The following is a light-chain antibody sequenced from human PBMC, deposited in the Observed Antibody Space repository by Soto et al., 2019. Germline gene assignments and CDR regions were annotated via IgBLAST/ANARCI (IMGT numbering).Light chain of an antibody. CDR3: QQSYGTPRT. CDR2: AAS. V-gene: IGKV1-39*01. J-gene: IGKJ1*01. Sequence: DIQMTQSPPALSASVGDRVTISCRASQRIASYLNWYQQKPGKAPKVLIYAASSLQSGVPARFSGSGSGTDFTLTITSLQPEDFATHYCQQSYGTPRTFGQGTKVDIK. CDR1: QRIASY.